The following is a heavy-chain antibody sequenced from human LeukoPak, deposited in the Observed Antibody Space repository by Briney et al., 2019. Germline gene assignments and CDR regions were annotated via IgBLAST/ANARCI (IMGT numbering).Heavy chain of an antibody. CDR1: GGTFSSYA. CDR3: ARDFGVVIGIEFDP. J-gene: IGHJ5*02. CDR2: IIPIFGTA. Sequence: GAPVKVSCKASGGTFSSYAISWVRQAPGQGLEWMGGIIPIFGTANYAQKFQGRVTITADESTSTAYMELSSLRSEDTAVYYCARDFGVVIGIEFDPWGQGTLVTVSS. V-gene: IGHV1-69*13. D-gene: IGHD3-3*01.